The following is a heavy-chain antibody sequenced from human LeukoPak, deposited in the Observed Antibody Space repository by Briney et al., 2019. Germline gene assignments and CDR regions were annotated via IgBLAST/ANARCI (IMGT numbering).Heavy chain of an antibody. CDR1: GFNYNSYA. CDR3: AKVPAYYYDNSGYLDY. J-gene: IGHJ4*02. CDR2: ISGSGGST. V-gene: IGHV3-23*01. D-gene: IGHD3-22*01. Sequence: GGSLRLSCAAFGFNYNSYAMTWVRQAPGKGLDWVSAISGSGGSTYYADSVKGRFTISRDNSKHMLYLQMNSLRAEDTAVYYCAKVPAYYYDNSGYLDYWGQGTLVTVSS.